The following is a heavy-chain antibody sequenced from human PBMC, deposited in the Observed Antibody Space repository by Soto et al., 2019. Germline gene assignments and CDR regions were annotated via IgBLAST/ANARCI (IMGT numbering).Heavy chain of an antibody. Sequence: EVHLLESGGGLVQPGGSLRLSCAASGFTFNNYAMSWVRQAPGKGLEWVSTITGGGAGTYYADSVKGRFTISRDNSNNMLYLQMNSLRVEDTALYYCAKCFRNYAADNFYNWGQGTLVTVSS. J-gene: IGHJ4*02. CDR2: ITGGGAGT. CDR1: GFTFNNYA. D-gene: IGHD4-4*01. V-gene: IGHV3-23*01. CDR3: AKCFRNYAADNFYN.